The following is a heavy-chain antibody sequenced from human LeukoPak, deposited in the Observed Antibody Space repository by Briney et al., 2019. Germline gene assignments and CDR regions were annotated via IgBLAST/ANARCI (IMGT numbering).Heavy chain of an antibody. CDR1: GGTFSRYA. D-gene: IGHD2-2*02. J-gene: IGHJ4*02. CDR3: AREVIVVVPAAIIDY. V-gene: IGHV1-69*04. CDR2: IIPILGIA. Sequence: GASVKVCCKASGGTFSRYAISWVRQAPGQGLEWMGRIIPILGIANYAQKFQGRVTITADKSTSTAYMELSSLRSEDTAVYYCAREVIVVVPAAIIDYWGQGTLVTVSS.